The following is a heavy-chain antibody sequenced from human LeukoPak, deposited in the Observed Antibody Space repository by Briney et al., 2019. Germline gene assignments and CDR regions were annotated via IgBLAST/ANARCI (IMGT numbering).Heavy chain of an antibody. D-gene: IGHD1-1*01. CDR2: IKQDGSEK. CDR1: GFTFSSYW. V-gene: IGHV3-7*05. J-gene: IGHJ4*02. Sequence: KPGGSLRLSCAASGFTFSSYWMSWVRQAPGKGLEWVANIKQDGSEKYYVDSVKGRFTISRDNAKNSLYLQMISLRAEDTAVYYCARPMNDLAGDTFDYWGQGTLVTVSS. CDR3: ARPMNDLAGDTFDY.